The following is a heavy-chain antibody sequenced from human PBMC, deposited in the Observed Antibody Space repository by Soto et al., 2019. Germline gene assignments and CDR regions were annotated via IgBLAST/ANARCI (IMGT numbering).Heavy chain of an antibody. CDR1: VYNFTDYW. D-gene: IGHD4-4*01. J-gene: IGHJ6*02. CDR2: IYPGDSDT. CDR3: ARHISNFQYYYYGMDV. Sequence: AGESLKISCKGPVYNFTDYWIGRVRQLPGKGLEWKGIIYPGDSDTRCSPTYQGHVTITVDKSTSTAYQQWNTLKASDTAMYYWARHISNFQYYYYGMDVWGQGTTVTVSS. V-gene: IGHV5-51*01.